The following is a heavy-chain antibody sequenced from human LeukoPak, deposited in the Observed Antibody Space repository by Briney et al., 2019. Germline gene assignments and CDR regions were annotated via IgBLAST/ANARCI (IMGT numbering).Heavy chain of an antibody. CDR2: MNPNSGNT. CDR1: GYTFTSYD. Sequence: ASVKVSCKASGYTFTSYDINWVRQATGQELEWMGWMNPNSGNTGYAQKFQGRVTMTRNTSISTAYMELSSLRSEDTAVYYCARGKVDPKYYYYYMDVWGKGTTVTVSS. D-gene: IGHD2-15*01. J-gene: IGHJ6*03. V-gene: IGHV1-8*01. CDR3: ARGKVDPKYYYYYMDV.